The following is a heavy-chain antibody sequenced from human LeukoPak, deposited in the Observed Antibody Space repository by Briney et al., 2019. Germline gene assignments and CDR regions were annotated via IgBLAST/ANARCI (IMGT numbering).Heavy chain of an antibody. CDR3: ARGPEWLDYDAFDI. CDR2: MNPNSGNT. D-gene: IGHD3-3*01. V-gene: IGHV1-8*01. J-gene: IGHJ3*02. CDR1: GYTFTSYD. Sequence: GASVKVSCKASGYTFTSYDINWVRQATGQGLEWMGWMNPNSGNTGYAQKFQGRVTMTRNTSISTAYMELSSLRSEDTAVYYCARGPEWLDYDAFDIWGQGTMVTVSS.